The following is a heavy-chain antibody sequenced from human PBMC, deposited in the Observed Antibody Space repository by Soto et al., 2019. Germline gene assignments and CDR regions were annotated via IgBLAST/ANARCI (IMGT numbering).Heavy chain of an antibody. CDR1: GGSFSGFS. Sequence: QEPLPQRGAGLLKPSETLSLTSSVYGGSFSGFSWTWIRQPPGKGLELVGEIEHSGRNTDNTSLKSRVTIAGDKSKKQFYLSLGSVTAADTAVYICARSATYEDWWQGNLVNVS. V-gene: IGHV4-34*01. D-gene: IGHD3-3*01. J-gene: IGHJ4*02. CDR2: IEHSGRN. CDR3: ARSATYED.